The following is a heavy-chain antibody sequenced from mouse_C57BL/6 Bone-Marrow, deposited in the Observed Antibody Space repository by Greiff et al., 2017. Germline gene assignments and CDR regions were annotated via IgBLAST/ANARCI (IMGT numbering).Heavy chain of an antibody. CDR3: ARSHYYGSSHDY. J-gene: IGHJ2*01. D-gene: IGHD1-1*01. CDR1: GYTFTSYG. CDR2: IYPRSGNT. V-gene: IGHV1-81*01. Sequence: VQRVESGAEVVRPGASVKLSCKASGYTFTSYGISWVKQRTGQGLEWIGEIYPRSGNTYYNEKFKGKATLTADKSSSTAYMELRSLTSEDSAVYFCARSHYYGSSHDYWGQGTTLTVSS.